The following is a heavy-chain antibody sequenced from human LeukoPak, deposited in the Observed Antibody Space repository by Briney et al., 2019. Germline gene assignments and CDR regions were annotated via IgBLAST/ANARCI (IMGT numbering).Heavy chain of an antibody. Sequence: PSETLSLTCAVYGGSFSGYYWSWIRQPPGKGLEWIGEINHSGSTNYNPSLKSRVTISVDTSKNQFSLKLSSVTAADTAVYYCARGGYSYGHYWGQGTLVTVSS. J-gene: IGHJ4*02. CDR2: INHSGST. V-gene: IGHV4-34*01. CDR3: ARGGYSYGHY. D-gene: IGHD5-18*01. CDR1: GGSFSGYY.